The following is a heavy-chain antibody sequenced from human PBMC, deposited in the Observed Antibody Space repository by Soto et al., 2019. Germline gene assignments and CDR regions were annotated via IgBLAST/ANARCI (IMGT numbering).Heavy chain of an antibody. J-gene: IGHJ5*02. V-gene: IGHV2-5*02. D-gene: IGHD3-16*01. CDR2: IYWDDDK. CDR3: AQRLPCARIGRERGSGFDH. CDR1: GFSLSTSGVG. Sequence: QITLKESGPTLVRPTQTLTLTCTFSGFSLSTSGVGVGWIRQPPGKALEWLALIYWDDDKRYSPSLKSRLTITNEPTKNKVILKNTNFLPVDTTGSYCAQRLPCARIGRERGSGFDHWGQGTLVTVSS.